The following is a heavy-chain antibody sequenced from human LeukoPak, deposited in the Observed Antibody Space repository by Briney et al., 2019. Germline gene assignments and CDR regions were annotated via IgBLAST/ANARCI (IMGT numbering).Heavy chain of an antibody. V-gene: IGHV4-39*07. J-gene: IGHJ6*02. CDR1: GASIGSSAYY. D-gene: IGHD3-16*01. CDR3: ARDFGGGSCRYGMDV. CDR2: IYYNGGT. Sequence: SETLSLTCSVSGASIGSSAYYWGWIRQPPGKGLEWVGSIYYNGGTYYNPSLKSRVTISIDTSKDQFSLRLSSVTAADTAVYYCARDFGGGSCRYGMDVWGQGTTVTVSS.